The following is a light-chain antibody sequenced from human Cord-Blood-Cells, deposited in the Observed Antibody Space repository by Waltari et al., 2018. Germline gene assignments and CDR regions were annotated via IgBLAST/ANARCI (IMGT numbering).Light chain of an antibody. CDR1: QSISSY. J-gene: IGKJ2*01. Sequence: DIQMTQSPSSLSASVGDRVTITCRASQSISSYLNWYQQKPGKAPKLLIYAASSLQSGVPLMFSGSGSGTDFTLTISSLQPEDFATYYCQQSYSTPYTFGQGTKLEIK. CDR2: AAS. CDR3: QQSYSTPYT. V-gene: IGKV1-39*01.